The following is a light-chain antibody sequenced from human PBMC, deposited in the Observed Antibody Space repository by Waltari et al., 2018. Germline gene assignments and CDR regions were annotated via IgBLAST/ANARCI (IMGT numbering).Light chain of an antibody. CDR3: QQYGSSVLYT. V-gene: IGKV3-20*01. CDR2: GAS. Sequence: VLTQSPATLSLSPGERATLSCRASQRLTKNYLAWYQQKLGQAPRLLIYGASSRDAGIPDRFSGSGSGTDFTLTISRLEPEDFAVYYCQQYGSSVLYTFGQGTKLEIK. J-gene: IGKJ2*01. CDR1: QRLTKNY.